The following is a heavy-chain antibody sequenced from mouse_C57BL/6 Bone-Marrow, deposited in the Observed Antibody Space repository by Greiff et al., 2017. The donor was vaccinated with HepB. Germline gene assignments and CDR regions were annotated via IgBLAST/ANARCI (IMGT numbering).Heavy chain of an antibody. J-gene: IGHJ3*01. D-gene: IGHD2-13*01. CDR1: GYTFTSYG. CDR3: ARLEYGDYFAY. Sequence: VKLMESGAELARPGASVKLSCKASGYTFTSYGISWVKQSTGQGLEWIGEIYPRSGNTYYNEKFKGKATLTADKSSSTAYMELRSLTSEDSAVYFCARLEYGDYFAYWGQGTLVTVAA. V-gene: IGHV1-81*01. CDR2: IYPRSGNT.